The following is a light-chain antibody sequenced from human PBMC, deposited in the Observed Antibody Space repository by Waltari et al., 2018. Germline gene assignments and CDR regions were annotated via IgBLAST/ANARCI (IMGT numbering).Light chain of an antibody. Sequence: DIVMTQSPDSLAVSLGERATINCKSSQSVLYSPNNKNYLAWYQQKPGQPPKLLIYWASTRESGVPDRFSGSGSGTDFTLTISSLQAEDVAVYYCQQYYSIPYTFGQGTKLEIK. CDR1: QSVLYSPNNKNY. CDR2: WAS. V-gene: IGKV4-1*01. J-gene: IGKJ2*01. CDR3: QQYYSIPYT.